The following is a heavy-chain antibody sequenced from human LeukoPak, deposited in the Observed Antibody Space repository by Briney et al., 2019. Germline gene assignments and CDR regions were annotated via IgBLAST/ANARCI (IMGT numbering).Heavy chain of an antibody. CDR2: IYYSGST. D-gene: IGHD2-2*02. V-gene: IGHV4-61*08. CDR3: ARVGCSSTNCYSWFDP. Sequence: SQTLSLTCTVSGGSISSGGYYWSWIRQPPGKGLEWIGYIYYSGSTNYNPSLKSRVTISVDTSKNQFSLKLSSVTAADTAVYYCARVGCSSTNCYSWFDPWGQGTLVTVSS. J-gene: IGHJ5*02. CDR1: GGSISSGGYY.